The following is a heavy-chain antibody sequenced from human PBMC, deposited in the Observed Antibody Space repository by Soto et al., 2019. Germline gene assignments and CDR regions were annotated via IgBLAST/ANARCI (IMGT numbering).Heavy chain of an antibody. CDR1: GFTFSDYG. CDR2: IWFDGSNE. J-gene: IGHJ6*02. CDR3: ARGSLYFRSTSCPYGTDF. D-gene: IGHD3-9*01. V-gene: IGHV3-33*01. Sequence: SLTCAESGFTFSDYGMHWVRQAPGEGLQWVAVIWFDGSNEHYADSVKGRFTISRDNSKNTPYLQMYSLRAGDTAVYYCARGSLYFRSTSCPYGTDFCCPANT.